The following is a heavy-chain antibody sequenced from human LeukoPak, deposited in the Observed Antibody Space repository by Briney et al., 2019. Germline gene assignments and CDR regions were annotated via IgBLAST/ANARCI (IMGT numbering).Heavy chain of an antibody. CDR1: GGTFSSYA. CDR2: IIPIFGTV. Sequence: SVKVSCKASGGTFSSYAISWVRQAPGQGLEWMGGIIPIFGTVNYAQKFQGRVTITADESTSTAYMELSSLRSEDTAVYYCAAILGDSSGYYYGYYFDYWGQGTLVTVSS. D-gene: IGHD3-22*01. J-gene: IGHJ4*02. CDR3: AAILGDSSGYYYGYYFDY. V-gene: IGHV1-69*13.